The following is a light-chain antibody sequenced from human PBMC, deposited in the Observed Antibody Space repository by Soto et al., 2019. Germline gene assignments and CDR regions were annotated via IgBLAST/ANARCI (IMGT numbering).Light chain of an antibody. CDR3: HQRNNWPLN. CDR1: QSFSSY. Sequence: EIVLTQSPETMSLSPGERATLSCRASQSFSSYLAWYQQKPGQAPRLLIYDASNRATGIPARFSGSGSGTYSALTTGSLVLEDSGVYYGHQRNNWPLNCGGGNKLEIK. CDR2: DAS. V-gene: IGKV3-11*01. J-gene: IGKJ4*01.